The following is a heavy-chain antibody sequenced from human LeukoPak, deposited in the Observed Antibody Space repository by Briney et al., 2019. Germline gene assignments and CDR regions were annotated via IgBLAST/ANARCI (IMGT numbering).Heavy chain of an antibody. CDR2: INPNSGGT. Sequence: ASVKVSCKASGYTFTGYYMHWVRQAPGQGLEWMGWINPNSGGTNYAQKFQGRVTMTRDTSISTAYMELSRLRSDDTAVYYCARDPAGEGYNSYFDYWGQGTLVTVSS. CDR3: ARDPAGEGYNSYFDY. J-gene: IGHJ4*02. CDR1: GYTFTGYY. D-gene: IGHD5-12*01. V-gene: IGHV1-2*02.